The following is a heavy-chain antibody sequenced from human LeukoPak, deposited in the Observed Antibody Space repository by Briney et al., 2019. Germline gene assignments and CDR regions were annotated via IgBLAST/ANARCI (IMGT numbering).Heavy chain of an antibody. Sequence: GGSLRLSCAASGFTFRSCAMSWVRQAPGKGLEWVSGISGSGGSTYYADSVKGRFTISRDNSKNTLYVQMNSLRAADTGVYYCAKDGEIWGQGTLVTVSS. V-gene: IGHV3-23*01. CDR2: ISGSGGST. D-gene: IGHD3-10*01. CDR1: GFTFRSCA. J-gene: IGHJ4*02. CDR3: AKDGEI.